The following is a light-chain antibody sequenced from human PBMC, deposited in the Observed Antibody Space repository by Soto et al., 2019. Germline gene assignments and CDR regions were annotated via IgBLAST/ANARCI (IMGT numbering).Light chain of an antibody. J-gene: IGLJ2*01. CDR2: DNN. Sequence: QSVLTQPPSVSAAPGPKFTISCYGSSSNIGNNYVSWYQQLPGTAPKLLIYDNNKRPSGIPDRFSGSKSGTSATLGITGLQTGDEADYYCGTWDSSLSAEVFGGGTKVTV. CDR1: SSNIGNNY. CDR3: GTWDSSLSAEV. V-gene: IGLV1-51*01.